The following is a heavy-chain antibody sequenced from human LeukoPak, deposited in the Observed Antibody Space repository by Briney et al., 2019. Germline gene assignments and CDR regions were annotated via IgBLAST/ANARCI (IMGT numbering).Heavy chain of an antibody. J-gene: IGHJ2*01. D-gene: IGHD3-10*01. CDR2: TTDRRYRDAT. V-gene: IGHV3-72*01. Sequence: PGRSLRLSCVASGFILGDHDMDCVRQTPGKGLEWVGRTTDRRYRDATFYAASVRGRFSISYHGPSNSLYLQMDSLTLADTAVYYCRGWLGEFFRDQWGRGTLVTVSS. CDR1: GFILGDHD. CDR3: RGWLGEFFRDQ.